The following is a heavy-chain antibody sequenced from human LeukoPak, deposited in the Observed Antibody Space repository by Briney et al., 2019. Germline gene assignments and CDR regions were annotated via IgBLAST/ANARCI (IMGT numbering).Heavy chain of an antibody. V-gene: IGHV4-39*07. CDR2: IYYSGST. Sequence: SETLSLTCTVSGGSISSSSYYWGWIRQPPGKGLGWIGSIYYSGSTYYNPSLKSRVTMSVDTSKNQFSLKLSSVTAADTAVYYCARDRFGPWGQGTLVTVSS. CDR1: GGSISSSSYY. J-gene: IGHJ5*02. CDR3: ARDRFGP.